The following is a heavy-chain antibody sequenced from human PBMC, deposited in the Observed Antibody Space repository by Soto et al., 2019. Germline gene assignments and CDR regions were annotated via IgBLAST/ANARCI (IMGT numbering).Heavy chain of an antibody. J-gene: IGHJ6*02. CDR3: ARLNGYCVGSSCHGYYGMDV. Sequence: TFSSYSLNWVRQAPGKGLEWVSYITSSGTTVYYADSGRGRFTISRDNAKNSLYLQMNSLRDDDAAVYYCARLNGYCVGSSCHGYYGMDVWGQGTTVTVSS. D-gene: IGHD2-21*01. V-gene: IGHV3-48*02. CDR1: TFSSYS. CDR2: ITSSGTTV.